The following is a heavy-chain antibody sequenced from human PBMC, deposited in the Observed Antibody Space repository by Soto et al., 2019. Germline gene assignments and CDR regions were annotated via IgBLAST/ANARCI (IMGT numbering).Heavy chain of an antibody. V-gene: IGHV3-23*01. D-gene: IGHD4-17*01. CDR2: ISGSGGST. CDR1: GFTFSSYA. Sequence: EVQLLESGGGLVQPGGSPRLSCAASGFTFSSYAMSWVRQAPGKGLEWVSAISGSGGSTYYADSVKGRLTISRDNSQNTLYLQMNSLRAEDTAVYYCAKWGDYGDFRGDPWGQGTLVTVSS. CDR3: AKWGDYGDFRGDP. J-gene: IGHJ5*02.